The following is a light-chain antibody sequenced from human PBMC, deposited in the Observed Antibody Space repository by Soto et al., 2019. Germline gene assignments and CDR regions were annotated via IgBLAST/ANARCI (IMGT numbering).Light chain of an antibody. CDR1: RSNIGSVT. V-gene: IGLV1-44*01. J-gene: IGLJ3*02. Sequence: QSVLTQPPSASGTPGQKFTISCSGSRSNIGSVTVNWYQHLPGTAPKLLIYSNNHRPSGVPGRFSGSKSGTSASLAISGLQSEDESTYYCAAWDDSLNGWVFGGGTKLTVL. CDR2: SNN. CDR3: AAWDDSLNGWV.